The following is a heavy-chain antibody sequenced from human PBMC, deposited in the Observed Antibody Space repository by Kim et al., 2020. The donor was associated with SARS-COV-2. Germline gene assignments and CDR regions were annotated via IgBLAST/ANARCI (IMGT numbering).Heavy chain of an antibody. J-gene: IGHJ6*01. CDR1: GESFSDFS. CDR3: ARGRVGVVPSPVLG. Sequence: SETLSLTCAVFGESFSDFSWTWIRQSSGKGLDWIGEIYQSGSTNYNPSLKSRATISLDTSKNHFSLKGTSVTAADTATYFCARGRVGVVPSPVLGWG. V-gene: IGHV4-34*01. CDR2: IYQSGST. D-gene: IGHD3-16*01.